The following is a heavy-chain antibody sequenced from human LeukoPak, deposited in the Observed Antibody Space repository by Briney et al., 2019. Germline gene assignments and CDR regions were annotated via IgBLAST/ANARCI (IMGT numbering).Heavy chain of an antibody. Sequence: PGGSLRLSCAASGFTFSSYWMHWVRQAPGKGLVLVSRINSDGSSTSYADSVKGRFTISRDNAKNTLYLQMNSLRAEDTAVYYCARVGYYDFWSGYSFYYYYGMGVWGQGTTVTVSS. CDR3: ARVGYYDFWSGYSFYYYYGMGV. J-gene: IGHJ6*02. CDR2: INSDGSST. CDR1: GFTFSSYW. V-gene: IGHV3-74*01. D-gene: IGHD3-3*01.